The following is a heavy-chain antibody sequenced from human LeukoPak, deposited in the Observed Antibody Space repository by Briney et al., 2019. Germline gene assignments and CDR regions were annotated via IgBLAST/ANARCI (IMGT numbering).Heavy chain of an antibody. CDR3: ARQDGVWGSYRYPY. CDR1: GGSISSSSYY. D-gene: IGHD3-16*02. V-gene: IGHV4-39*01. J-gene: IGHJ4*02. Sequence: SETLSLTCTVSGGSISSSSYYWGWIRQPPGKGLEWIGSIYYSGSTYYNPSLKSRVTISVDTSKNQFSLKLSSVTAADTAVYYCARQDGVWGSYRYPYWGQGTLVTVSS. CDR2: IYYSGST.